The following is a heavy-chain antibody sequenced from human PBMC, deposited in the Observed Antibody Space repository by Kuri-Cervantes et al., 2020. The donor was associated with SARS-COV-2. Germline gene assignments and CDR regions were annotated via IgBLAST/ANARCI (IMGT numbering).Heavy chain of an antibody. CDR3: ARLYRGYGRNYFDY. CDR2: INHSGST. D-gene: IGHD5-12*01. Sequence: SETLSLTCAVYGGSFSGYYWSWIRQPPGKGLEWIGEINHSGSTNYNPSLKSRVTISVDTSKNQFSLKLSSVTAADTAVYYCARLYRGYGRNYFDYWGQGTLVTVSS. J-gene: IGHJ4*02. V-gene: IGHV4-34*01. CDR1: GGSFSGYY.